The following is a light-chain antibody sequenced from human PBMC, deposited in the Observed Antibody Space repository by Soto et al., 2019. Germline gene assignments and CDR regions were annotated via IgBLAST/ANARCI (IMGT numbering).Light chain of an antibody. J-gene: IGLJ3*02. CDR1: SSDVGGYNY. Sequence: QSALTQPPSASGSPGQSVTISCTGTSSDVGGYNYVSWYQQYPGRAHKLMIYEVTKLPSGVPDRFSGSKSGNTASLTVSGLQAEDEAEYYCSSYVASNHFYLVFGGGTKLTVL. CDR3: SSYVASNHFYLV. CDR2: EVT. V-gene: IGLV2-8*01.